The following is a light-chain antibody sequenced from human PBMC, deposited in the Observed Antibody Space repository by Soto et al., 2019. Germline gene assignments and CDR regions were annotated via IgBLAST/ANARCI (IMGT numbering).Light chain of an antibody. J-gene: IGKJ1*01. V-gene: IGKV3-11*01. CDR3: KHSSNWPPWT. CDR2: DAS. Sequence: EIVLTQSPATLSLSPGERATLSCRASQSVSSYLAWYQQKPGQAPRLLIYDASNRATGIPARFSGSGSGTDLILTIGSLEPKDFAFYYCKHSSNWPPWTFGHATQVE. CDR1: QSVSSY.